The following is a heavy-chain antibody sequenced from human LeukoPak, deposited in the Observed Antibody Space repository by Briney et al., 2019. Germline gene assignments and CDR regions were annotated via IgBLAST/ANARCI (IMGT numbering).Heavy chain of an antibody. Sequence: SEILSLTCTVSGGSMTTHHWNWIRQTPGKGLEWIGYVFDSGRTKENPSLKSRVTLSADTSKNQLSLRLSSVTAADTAVYYCTTIKRGNIFGYFDFWGQGILVTVSS. V-gene: IGHV4-59*11. J-gene: IGHJ4*02. CDR1: GGSMTTHH. CDR2: VFDSGRT. CDR3: TTIKRGNIFGYFDF. D-gene: IGHD5-18*01.